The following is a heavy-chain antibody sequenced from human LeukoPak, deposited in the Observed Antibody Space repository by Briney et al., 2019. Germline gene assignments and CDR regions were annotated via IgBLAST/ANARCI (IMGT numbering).Heavy chain of an antibody. CDR2: IYYTGST. CDR3: ARSFRDGYNFIDY. CDR1: GGSVSSSKYY. J-gene: IGHJ4*02. D-gene: IGHD5-24*01. Sequence: SETLSLTCTVSGGSVSSSKYYWGWIRQPPGRALEWFGNIYYTGSTYCNPSLKSRVTVSVDTSKNQFSLRLNSVTAADTAVYYCARSFRDGYNFIDYWGQGTLVTVSS. V-gene: IGHV4-39*01.